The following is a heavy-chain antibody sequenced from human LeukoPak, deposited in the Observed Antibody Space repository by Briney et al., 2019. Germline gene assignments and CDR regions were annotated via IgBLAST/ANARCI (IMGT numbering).Heavy chain of an antibody. J-gene: IGHJ4*02. CDR1: GFTFNSYA. CDR2: IRYDGSNK. D-gene: IGHD1-26*01. Sequence: GGSLRLSCAASGFTFNSYAMHWVRQAPGKGLEWVAFIRYDGSNKYYADSVKGRFTISRDNSKNSLYLQMKSLRAEDTALYYCARRGYHDYSGFDYWGQGTLVTVSS. V-gene: IGHV3-30*02. CDR3: ARRGYHDYSGFDY.